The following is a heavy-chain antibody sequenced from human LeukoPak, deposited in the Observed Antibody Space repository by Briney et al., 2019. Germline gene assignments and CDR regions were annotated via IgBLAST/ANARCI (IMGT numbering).Heavy chain of an antibody. CDR3: AKDRSDNKTWYAGSH. CDR2: ISGSGDST. J-gene: IGHJ4*02. Sequence: GGSLRLSCAASGFTFTSYAMSWVRQAPGKGLEWVSGISGSGDSTYYADPVKSRFTISRDNSKNTLYLQMSSLRAEDTAVYYCAKDRSDNKTWYAGSHWGQGTLVTVSS. D-gene: IGHD2-8*01. CDR1: GFTFTSYA. V-gene: IGHV3-23*01.